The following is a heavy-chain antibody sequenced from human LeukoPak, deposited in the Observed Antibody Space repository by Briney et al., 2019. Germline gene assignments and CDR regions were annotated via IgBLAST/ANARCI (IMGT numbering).Heavy chain of an antibody. CDR1: GYTFTSYA. D-gene: IGHD6-6*01. V-gene: IGHV1-3*01. Sequence: EASVKVSCKASGYTFTSYAMHWVRQAPGQRLEWMGWISAGNGNTKYSQKFQGRVTITRDTSASTAYMELSSLRSEDTAVYYCASHSSSSTWGKLDYWGQGTLVTVSS. CDR3: ASHSSSSTWGKLDY. CDR2: ISAGNGNT. J-gene: IGHJ4*02.